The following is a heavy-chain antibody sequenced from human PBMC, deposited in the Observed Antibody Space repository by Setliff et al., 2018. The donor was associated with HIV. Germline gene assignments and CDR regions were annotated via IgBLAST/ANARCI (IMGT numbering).Heavy chain of an antibody. V-gene: IGHV1-2*02. J-gene: IGHJ3*02. D-gene: IGHD3-22*01. CDR3: ARDRYYDSSGYYWFDAFDI. CDR2: INPNSGGT. CDR1: GYTFTGCY. Sequence: ASVKVSCKASGYTFTGCYMHWVRQAPGQGLEWMGWINPNSGGTNYAQKFQGRVTMTRDTSISTAYMELSRLRSDDTAVYYCARDRYYDSSGYYWFDAFDIWGQGTMVTVSS.